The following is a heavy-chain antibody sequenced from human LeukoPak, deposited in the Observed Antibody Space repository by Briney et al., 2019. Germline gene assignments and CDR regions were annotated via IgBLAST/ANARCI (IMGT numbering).Heavy chain of an antibody. J-gene: IGHJ5*02. V-gene: IGHV1-2*02. CDR3: AKEGGYCSSGTCYPWWFDP. CDR2: INPNSGGT. D-gene: IGHD2-15*01. CDR1: GYTFTGYD. Sequence: ASVKVSCKASGYTFTGYDVHWVRQAPGQGIEWMGWINPNSGGTNYAQKFQGRVTMTRDTSISTAYMELSRLRSDDTVVYYCAKEGGYCSSGTCYPWWFDPWGQGTLVTVSS.